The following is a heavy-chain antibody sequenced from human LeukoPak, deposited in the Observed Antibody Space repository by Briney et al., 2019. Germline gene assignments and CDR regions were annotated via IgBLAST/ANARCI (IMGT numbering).Heavy chain of an antibody. Sequence: RSSETLSLTCAVSGGSISSGGYSWSWIRQPPGKGLEWIGYIYHSGSTYYNPSLKSRVTISVDRSKNQFSLKLSSVTAADTAVYYCARGIAAHPFGIFDYWGQGTLVTVSS. V-gene: IGHV4-30-2*01. CDR2: IYHSGST. D-gene: IGHD6-6*01. CDR1: GGSISSGGYS. J-gene: IGHJ4*02. CDR3: ARGIAAHPFGIFDY.